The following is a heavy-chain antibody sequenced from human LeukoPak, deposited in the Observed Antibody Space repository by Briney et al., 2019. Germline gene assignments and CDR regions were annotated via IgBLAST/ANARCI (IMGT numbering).Heavy chain of an antibody. D-gene: IGHD3-22*01. CDR3: AKGYYDSSGYPPDY. Sequence: PGGSLRLSCAASGFTFDDYAMHWVRQAPGKGLEWVSGISWNSGSIGYADSVKGRFTISRDNAKNSLYLQMNSLRAEGTALYYCAKGYYDSSGYPPDYWGQGTLVTVSS. J-gene: IGHJ4*02. V-gene: IGHV3-9*01. CDR2: ISWNSGSI. CDR1: GFTFDDYA.